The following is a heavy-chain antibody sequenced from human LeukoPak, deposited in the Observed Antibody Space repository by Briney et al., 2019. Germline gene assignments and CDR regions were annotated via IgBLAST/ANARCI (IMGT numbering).Heavy chain of an antibody. V-gene: IGHV3-7*01. Sequence: PGGSLRLSCAASGFTFSSYWMSWVRQAPGKGLEWVANIKQDGSEKYYVDSVKGRFTISRGNAKNSLYLQMNSLRAEDKAVYYCARDKGPYPNARPEWFDPWGQGTLVTVSS. CDR1: GFTFSSYW. CDR2: IKQDGSEK. J-gene: IGHJ5*02. CDR3: ARDKGPYPNARPEWFDP. D-gene: IGHD1-14*01.